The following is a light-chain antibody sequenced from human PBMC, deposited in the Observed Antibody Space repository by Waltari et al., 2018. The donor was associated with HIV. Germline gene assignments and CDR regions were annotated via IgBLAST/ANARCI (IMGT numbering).Light chain of an antibody. Sequence: DIQMTQSPSTLSASVRDSVNITCRASESVRSWLAWYQQKPGKAPKLLINKASSLGSGVPSRFSGSGSGTEFTLTISSLQPDDFATYYCQQYYTYPWTFGQGTKVEIK. V-gene: IGKV1-5*03. J-gene: IGKJ1*01. CDR3: QQYYTYPWT. CDR1: ESVRSW. CDR2: KAS.